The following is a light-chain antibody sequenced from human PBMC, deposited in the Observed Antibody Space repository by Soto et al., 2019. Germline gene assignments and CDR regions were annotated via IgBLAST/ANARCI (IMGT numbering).Light chain of an antibody. CDR1: QGITYN. Sequence: LTQSAASLSAFPGERVNMXCRTTQGITYNFSWYQQKPGQAPRPLIYGASTRAHGSPDRFSGSGSVTDFTRTISRLEPEDFAVYYGQQYGSSPGTFGQGTKVDIK. CDR2: GAS. J-gene: IGKJ1*01. V-gene: IGKV3-20*01. CDR3: QQYGSSPGT.